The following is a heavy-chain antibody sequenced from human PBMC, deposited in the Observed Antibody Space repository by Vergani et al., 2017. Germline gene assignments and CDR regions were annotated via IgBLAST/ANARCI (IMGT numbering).Heavy chain of an antibody. J-gene: IGHJ4*02. D-gene: IGHD3-22*01. CDR2: IIPIFGTA. V-gene: IGHV1-69*01. CDR1: GGTFSSYA. CDR3: AREGGNYDSSGYLSDFDY. Sequence: QVQLVQSGAEVKKPGSSVKVSCKASGGTFSSYAISWVRQAPGQGLEWMGGIIPIFGTANYAQKFQGRVTITADESTSTAYMELSSLRSEDTAVYYCAREGGNYDSSGYLSDFDYWGQGTLVTVAS.